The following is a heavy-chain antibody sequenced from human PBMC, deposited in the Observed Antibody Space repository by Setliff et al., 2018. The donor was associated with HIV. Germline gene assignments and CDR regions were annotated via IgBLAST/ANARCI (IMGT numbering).Heavy chain of an antibody. CDR2: INHSGST. CDR3: ARGQQRVPYYYYYYGLDV. V-gene: IGHV4-34*01. D-gene: IGHD6-13*01. CDR1: GASFSGNY. Sequence: SETLSLTCAVYGASFSGNYWSWIRQPPGKGLEWIGEINHSGSTNYNPSLKSRVTISVDTSKNQFSLNLSSVTAADTAAYYCARGQQRVPYYYYYYGLDVWGQGTTVTVSS. J-gene: IGHJ6*02.